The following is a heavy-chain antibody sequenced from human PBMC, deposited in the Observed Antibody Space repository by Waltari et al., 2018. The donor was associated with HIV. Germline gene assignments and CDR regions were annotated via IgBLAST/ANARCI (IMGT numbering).Heavy chain of an antibody. D-gene: IGHD3-22*01. CDR1: GITFRNAW. J-gene: IGHJ4*02. CDR3: TTLRYSYDSTDY. Sequence: EVQLVESGGGLVKPGGSLRLSCAASGITFRNAWMSWVRQAPGQGLEWVGRIKRGAEGGTTDYAAAVKGRFTISRDESKHTLYLQMDSLKTEDTAVYYCTTLRYSYDSTDYWGQGTLVTVSS. V-gene: IGHV3-15*01. CDR2: IKRGAEGGTT.